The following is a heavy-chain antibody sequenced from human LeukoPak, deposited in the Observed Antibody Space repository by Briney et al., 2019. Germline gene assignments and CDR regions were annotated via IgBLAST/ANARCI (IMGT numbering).Heavy chain of an antibody. CDR1: GFTFSSYA. V-gene: IGHV3-53*01. CDR2: IYSGGST. Sequence: PGGSLRLSCAASGFTFSSYAMSWVRQAPGKGLEWVSVIYSGGSTYYADSVKGRFTISRDNSKNTLYLQMNSLRAEDTAVYYCARSVDTAMVSFDYWGQGTLVTVSS. D-gene: IGHD5-18*01. J-gene: IGHJ4*02. CDR3: ARSVDTAMVSFDY.